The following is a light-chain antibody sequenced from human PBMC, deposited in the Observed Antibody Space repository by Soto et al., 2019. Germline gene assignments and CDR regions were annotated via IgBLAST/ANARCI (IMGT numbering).Light chain of an antibody. CDR1: QTVRNNY. Sequence: EFLFTQAPGTLSFSPGERATLSLRASQTVRNNYLAWYQQKPGQAPRLLIYDASSRATGIPDRFSGGGSGTDFTLTISRLEPEDFAVYYCQQFSSYPLTFGGGTKVDIK. J-gene: IGKJ4*01. CDR3: QQFSSYPLT. CDR2: DAS. V-gene: IGKV3-20*01.